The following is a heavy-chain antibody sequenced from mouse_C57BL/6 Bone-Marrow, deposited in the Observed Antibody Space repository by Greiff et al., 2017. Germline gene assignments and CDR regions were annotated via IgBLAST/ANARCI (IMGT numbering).Heavy chain of an antibody. D-gene: IGHD1-1*01. V-gene: IGHV1-85*01. CDR3: ARCQPRSPYYFDY. Sequence: VQLVESGPELVKPGASVKLSCKASGYTFTSYDINWVKQRPGQGLEWIGWIYPRDGSTKYNEKFKGKATLTVDTSSSTAYMELHSLTSEDSAVYFCARCQPRSPYYFDYWGQGTTLTVSS. J-gene: IGHJ2*01. CDR1: GYTFTSYD. CDR2: IYPRDGST.